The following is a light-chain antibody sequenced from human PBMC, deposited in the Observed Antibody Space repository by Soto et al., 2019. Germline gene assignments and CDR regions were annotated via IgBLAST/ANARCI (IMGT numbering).Light chain of an antibody. J-gene: IGKJ1*01. Sequence: IQMTQSPSSLSASVGDRVTITCRASQTISSYLNWYQQKPGKAPKLLISAASGLQSGVPSRFSGSGSGTDFTLTISNLQPEDFATYYCQQSSSTPWTFGQGTKLDI. CDR2: AAS. V-gene: IGKV1-39*01. CDR1: QTISSY. CDR3: QQSSSTPWT.